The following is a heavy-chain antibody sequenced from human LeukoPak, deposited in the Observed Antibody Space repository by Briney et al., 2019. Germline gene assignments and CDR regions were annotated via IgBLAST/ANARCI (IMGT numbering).Heavy chain of an antibody. CDR3: ARDAQYYDFWSGYYTNWFDP. CDR2: IIPIFGTA. V-gene: IGHV1-69*05. D-gene: IGHD3-3*01. CDR1: AGTFSSYA. J-gene: IGHJ5*02. Sequence: SVKVSCKASAGTFSSYAISWVRQAPGQGLEWMGGIIPIFGTANYAQKFQGRVTITTDESASTAYMELSSLRSEDTAVYYCARDAQYYDFWSGYYTNWFDPWGQGTLVTVSS.